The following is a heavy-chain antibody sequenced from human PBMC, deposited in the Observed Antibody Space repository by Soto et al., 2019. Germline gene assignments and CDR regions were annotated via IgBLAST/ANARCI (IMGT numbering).Heavy chain of an antibody. CDR1: GGSIGYNY. CDR2: IYSSGST. J-gene: IGHJ4*02. D-gene: IGHD3-10*01. CDR3: ARDVGSGPNYFDY. V-gene: IGHV4-59*01. Sequence: PSETLSLTCTVSGGSIGYNYWSWIRQSPGRGLEWIGYIYSSGSTKYSPSLKSRVTISLDTSKNQFSLKLRSVTPADTALYYCARDVGSGPNYFDYWGQGALVTVSS.